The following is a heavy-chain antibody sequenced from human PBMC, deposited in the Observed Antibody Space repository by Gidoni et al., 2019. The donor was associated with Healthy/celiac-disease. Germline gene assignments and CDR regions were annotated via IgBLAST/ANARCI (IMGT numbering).Heavy chain of an antibody. J-gene: IGHJ4*02. D-gene: IGHD2-15*01. V-gene: IGHV4-39*01. Sequence: QLQLQESGPGLVKPSETLSLTCTVSCGSITSSSYYCGWIRQPPGKGLEWIGSIYYSGGTYYNPSPKSRVTISVDTSKNQFSLKLSSVTAADTAVYYCARVLGYCSGGSCYLFDYWGQGTLVTVSS. CDR3: ARVLGYCSGGSCYLFDY. CDR2: IYYSGGT. CDR1: CGSITSSSYY.